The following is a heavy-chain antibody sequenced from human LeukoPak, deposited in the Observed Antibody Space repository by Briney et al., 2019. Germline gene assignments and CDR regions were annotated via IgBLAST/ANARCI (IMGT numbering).Heavy chain of an antibody. Sequence: SQTLSLTCAISGDSVSSNSAAWNWIRQSPSRGLEWLGRTYYRSKWYNDYAVSVKSRITINPDTSKNQFSLQLNSVTPEDTAVYYCARDQYYGSGSYLSVFDIWGQGTMVTVSS. CDR2: TYYRSKWYN. V-gene: IGHV6-1*01. D-gene: IGHD3-10*01. J-gene: IGHJ3*02. CDR3: ARDQYYGSGSYLSVFDI. CDR1: GDSVSSNSAA.